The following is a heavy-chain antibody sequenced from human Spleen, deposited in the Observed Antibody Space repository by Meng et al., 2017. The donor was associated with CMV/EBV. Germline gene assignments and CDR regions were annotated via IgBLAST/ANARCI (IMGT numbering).Heavy chain of an antibody. CDR1: GFTFSSYS. CDR3: ARELLNNQGYCRSTSCYESYGMDV. J-gene: IGHJ6*02. Sequence: GGSLRLSCAASGFTFSSYSMNWVRQAPGKGLEWVSSISSSSSYIYYADSVKGRFTISRDNAKNSLYLQMNSLRAEDTAVYYCARELLNNQGYCRSTSCYESYGMDVWGQGTTVTVSS. D-gene: IGHD2-2*01. V-gene: IGHV3-21*01. CDR2: ISSSSSYI.